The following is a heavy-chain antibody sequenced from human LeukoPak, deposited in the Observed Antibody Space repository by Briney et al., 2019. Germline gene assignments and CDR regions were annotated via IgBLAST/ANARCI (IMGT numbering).Heavy chain of an antibody. J-gene: IGHJ4*02. V-gene: IGHV4-59*08. CDR3: ARHLSDHYDSSGYYFDS. D-gene: IGHD3-22*01. CDR1: GGSISSYY. CDR2: IYYSGST. Sequence: PSETLSLTCSVSGGSISSYYWSWIRQPPGRGLEWIGYIYYSGSTNYNPSLKSRVTISVDTSKNLFSLKLSSMTAADTAVFYCARHLSDHYDSSGYYFDSWGQGTLVTVSS.